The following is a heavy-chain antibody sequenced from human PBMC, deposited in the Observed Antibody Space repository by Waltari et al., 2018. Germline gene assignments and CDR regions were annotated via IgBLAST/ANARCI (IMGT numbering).Heavy chain of an antibody. Sequence: QLQLQESGPGLVNPSETLSLNCTSSGGPISSSYNRAWVRQAPGKGLEWVGTMYYSGATSNNPSLDSRLSMSIDTSKNLFSLKLSSVTATDTAVYFCVRPGSTVTPRAFDIWGQGIKVTVSS. J-gene: IGHJ3*02. CDR1: GGPISSSYN. D-gene: IGHD4-17*01. V-gene: IGHV4-39*01. CDR2: MYYSGAT. CDR3: VRPGSTVTPRAFDI.